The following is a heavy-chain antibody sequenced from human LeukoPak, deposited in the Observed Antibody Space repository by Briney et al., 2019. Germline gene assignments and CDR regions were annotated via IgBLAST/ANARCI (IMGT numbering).Heavy chain of an antibody. V-gene: IGHV3-23*01. CDR2: ISGSGGST. CDR3: VRARLEIVVERAPPNSYNYYCMDV. CDR1: GFTFSSYA. Sequence: PGGSLRLSCAASGFTFSSYAMSWVRQAPGKGLEWVSAISGSGGSTYYADSVKGRFTISRDNGKNSLYLQMNNLRAEDTAVYYCVRARLEIVVERAPPNSYNYYCMDVWGEGTTVAVSS. D-gene: IGHD2-2*03. J-gene: IGHJ6*03.